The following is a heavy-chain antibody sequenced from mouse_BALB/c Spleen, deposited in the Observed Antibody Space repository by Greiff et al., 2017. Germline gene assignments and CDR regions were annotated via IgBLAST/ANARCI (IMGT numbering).Heavy chain of an antibody. CDR2: INPSTGYT. D-gene: IGHD1-1*01. CDR1: GYTFTSYW. V-gene: IGHV1-7*01. Sequence: QVQLKQSGAELAKPGASVKMSCKASGYTFTSYWMHWVKQRPGQGLEWIGYINPSTGYTEYNQKFKDKATLTADKSSSTAYMQLSSLTSEDSAVYYCAMGNYYGSGYWGQGTTLTVSS. J-gene: IGHJ2*01. CDR3: AMGNYYGSGY.